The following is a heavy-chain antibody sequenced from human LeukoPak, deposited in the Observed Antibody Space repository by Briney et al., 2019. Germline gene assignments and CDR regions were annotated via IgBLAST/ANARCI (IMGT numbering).Heavy chain of an antibody. Sequence: PSETLSLTCAVYGGSFSGYYWSWIRQPPGKGLEWIGEINHSGSTNYNPSLKSRVTISVDTSKNQFSLKLSSVAAADTAVYYCARAPGYSGYDSDAFDIWGQGTMVTVSS. CDR3: ARAPGYSGYDSDAFDI. CDR2: INHSGST. V-gene: IGHV4-34*01. J-gene: IGHJ3*02. CDR1: GGSFSGYY. D-gene: IGHD5-12*01.